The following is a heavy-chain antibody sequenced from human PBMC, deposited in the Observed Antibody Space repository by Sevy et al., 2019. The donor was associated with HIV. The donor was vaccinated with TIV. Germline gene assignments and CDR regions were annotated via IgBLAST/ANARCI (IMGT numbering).Heavy chain of an antibody. J-gene: IGHJ4*02. V-gene: IGHV3-15*01. CDR1: GFTFNKAW. Sequence: GGSLRLSCVASGFTFNKAWMSWVRQAPGKGLEWVGRIKSKTDGATRDLAAPVKGRIIISRDDSKNTLYLQISNLKIEDTGVYFCAAGLGASDFDYWGQGTLVTVSS. CDR3: AAGLGASDFDY. CDR2: IKSKTDGATR. D-gene: IGHD1-26*01.